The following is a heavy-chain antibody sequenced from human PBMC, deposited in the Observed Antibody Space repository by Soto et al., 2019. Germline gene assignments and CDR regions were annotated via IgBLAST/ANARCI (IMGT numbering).Heavy chain of an antibody. CDR3: ARDGNIVVVTAIINWFDP. Sequence: PGGSLRLSCAASGFTFSSYGMHWVRQAPGKGLEWVAVIWYDGSNKYYADSVKGRFTISRDNSKNTLYLQMNSLRAEDTAVYYCARDGNIVVVTAIINWFDPWGQGTLVTVSS. CDR1: GFTFSSYG. V-gene: IGHV3-33*01. D-gene: IGHD2-21*02. CDR2: IWYDGSNK. J-gene: IGHJ5*02.